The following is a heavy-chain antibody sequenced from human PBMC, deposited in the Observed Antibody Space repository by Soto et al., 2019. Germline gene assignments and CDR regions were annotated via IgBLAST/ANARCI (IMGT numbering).Heavy chain of an antibody. V-gene: IGHV1-18*01. D-gene: IGHD3-22*01. CDR1: GYTFTSYG. CDR2: ISAYNGNT. Sequence: ASVKVSCKASGYTFTSYGISWVRQAPGQGLEWMGWISAYNGNTNYAQKLQGRVTMTTDTSTSTAYMELRSLRADDTAVYYCAKVNWAVVEGCFDYWGQGTLVTVSS. J-gene: IGHJ4*02. CDR3: AKVNWAVVEGCFDY.